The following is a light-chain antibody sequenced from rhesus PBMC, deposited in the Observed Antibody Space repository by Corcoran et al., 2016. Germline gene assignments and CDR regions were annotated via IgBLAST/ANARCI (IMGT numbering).Light chain of an antibody. Sequence: DIQMTQSPSSLSASVGDRVTITCRASQGISTYLNWYQQKPGKALKRLIYKASSLVCGVPSRCSGIGSGTDFTLTISSLQPEDFATYYCLQYNSDPLTFGGGTKVEVK. CDR2: KAS. V-gene: IGKV1-43*02. CDR3: LQYNSDPLT. J-gene: IGKJ4*01. CDR1: QGISTY.